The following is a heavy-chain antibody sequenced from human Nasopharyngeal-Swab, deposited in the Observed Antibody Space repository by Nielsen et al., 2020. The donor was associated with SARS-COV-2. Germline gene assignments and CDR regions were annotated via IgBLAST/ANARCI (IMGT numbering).Heavy chain of an antibody. Sequence: SETLSLTCTVSGGSISSYYGSWIRQPPGKGLEWIGYIYYSGSTNYNPSLKSRVTISVDTSKNQFSLKLSSVTAADTAVYYCARVNCSGGSCYWGYYYYGMDVWGQGTTVTISS. CDR1: GGSISSYY. CDR2: IYYSGST. CDR3: ARVNCSGGSCYWGYYYYGMDV. V-gene: IGHV4-59*13. J-gene: IGHJ6*02. D-gene: IGHD2-15*01.